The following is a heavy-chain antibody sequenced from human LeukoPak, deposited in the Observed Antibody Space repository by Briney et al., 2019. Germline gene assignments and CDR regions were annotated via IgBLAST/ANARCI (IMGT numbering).Heavy chain of an antibody. Sequence: PSETLSLTCAVYGGSFSGYYWSWIRQPPVKGLEWIGEINHSGSTNYNPSLKSRVTISVDTSKNQFSLKLSSVTAADTAVYYCARVTWGVYWYWFDPWGQGTLVTVSS. CDR1: GGSFSGYY. D-gene: IGHD3-10*01. CDR2: INHSGST. J-gene: IGHJ5*02. V-gene: IGHV4-34*01. CDR3: ARVTWGVYWYWFDP.